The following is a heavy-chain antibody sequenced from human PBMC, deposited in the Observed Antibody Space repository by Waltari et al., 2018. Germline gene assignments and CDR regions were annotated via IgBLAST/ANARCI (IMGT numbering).Heavy chain of an antibody. D-gene: IGHD3-22*01. Sequence: EVQLVESGGGVVQPGRSLRLFCAASGLTFGDYAMPGVRQAPGKGQEWVSVIGWNSGSIGYADSVKGRFTISRDNAKNSLYLQMNSLRAEDTALYYCAKDIDSEDSSGYYFDYWGQGTLVTVSS. J-gene: IGHJ4*02. CDR3: AKDIDSEDSSGYYFDY. CDR1: GLTFGDYA. V-gene: IGHV3-9*01. CDR2: IGWNSGSI.